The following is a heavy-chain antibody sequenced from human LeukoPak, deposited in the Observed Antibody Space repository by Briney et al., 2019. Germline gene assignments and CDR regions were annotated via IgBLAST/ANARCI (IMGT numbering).Heavy chain of an antibody. CDR3: AKDQGVADDLN. D-gene: IGHD3-3*01. Sequence: PGGSLRLSCAASGFTLSSYAMSWVRQAPGTGLEWVSAISGSGGSTYYADSVKGRFTISRDNSKNTLYLQMNSLRAEDTAVYYCAKDQGVADDLNWGQGTLVTVSS. J-gene: IGHJ4*02. CDR2: ISGSGGST. CDR1: GFTLSSYA. V-gene: IGHV3-23*01.